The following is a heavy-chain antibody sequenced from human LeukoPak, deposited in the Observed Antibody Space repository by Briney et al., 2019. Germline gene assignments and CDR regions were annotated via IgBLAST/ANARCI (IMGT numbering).Heavy chain of an antibody. CDR3: ARPRGYSYGYIDY. Sequence: SETLSLTCTVSGGSTSSSGYYWGWIRQPPGKGLEWIWSIYHSGSTYYNPSLKSRVTISVDTSKNQFSLKLSSVTAADTAVYYCARPRGYSYGYIDYWGQGTLVTVSS. V-gene: IGHV4-39*01. J-gene: IGHJ4*02. CDR1: GGSTSSSGYY. CDR2: IYHSGST. D-gene: IGHD5-18*01.